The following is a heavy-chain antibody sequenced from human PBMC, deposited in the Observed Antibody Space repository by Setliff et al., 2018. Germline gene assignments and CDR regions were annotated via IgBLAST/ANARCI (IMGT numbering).Heavy chain of an antibody. Sequence: PGGSLRLSCAASGFAFNRHGMNWVRQVPGKGLEWGSTINWDGRTTGYTDSVKGRFTISRDNAKNSLYLQMNSLRAEDTALYHCTLFWDRDTVVTWGQGTMVTVSS. D-gene: IGHD3-16*02. V-gene: IGHV3-20*01. CDR3: TLFWDRDTVVT. CDR1: GFAFNRHG. J-gene: IGHJ3*01. CDR2: INWDGRTT.